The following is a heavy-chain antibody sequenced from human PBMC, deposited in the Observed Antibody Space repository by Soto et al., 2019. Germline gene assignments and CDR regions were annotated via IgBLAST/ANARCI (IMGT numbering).Heavy chain of an antibody. CDR2: ISSSGDYR. J-gene: IGHJ4*02. V-gene: IGHV3-11*03. Sequence: QVQLLESGGGLVKPGGSLRLSCTASGFTFSDHYMSWIRQAPGKGLEWVSYISSSGDYRNYADSVKDLFTISRDNTKHSRYLQMNSLRAEDTAVYYCARGDVDTVAQADYWGQGTLVTVSS. CDR3: ARGDVDTVAQADY. D-gene: IGHD5-12*01. CDR1: GFTFSDHY.